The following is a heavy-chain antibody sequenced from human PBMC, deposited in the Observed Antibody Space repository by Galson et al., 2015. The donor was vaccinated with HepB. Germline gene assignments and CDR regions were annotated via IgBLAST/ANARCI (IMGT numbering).Heavy chain of an antibody. CDR3: ARCLNGIVPAAPNAWGFDP. J-gene: IGHJ5*02. D-gene: IGHD2-2*01. CDR2: IYPGDSDT. Sequence: QSGAEVKKPGESLKISCKGSGYSFTSYWIGWVRQMPGKGLEWMGIIYPGDSDTRYSPSFQGQVTISADKSISTAYLQWSSLKASDTAMYYCARCLNGIVPAAPNAWGFDPWGQGTLVTVSS. CDR1: GYSFTSYW. V-gene: IGHV5-51*01.